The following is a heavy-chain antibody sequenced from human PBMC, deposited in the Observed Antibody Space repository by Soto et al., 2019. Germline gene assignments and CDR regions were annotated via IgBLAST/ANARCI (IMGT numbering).Heavy chain of an antibody. Sequence: QVHLVQSGAEVKKPGASVKVSCKASGYTFTGYYIYWVRQAPGQGLEWMGWINPKSGGTKYAQQFQVWVHMTRDTSINTAYMELSRLTSDDTAVYYCARFSSRWYYFDYWGQGTLVTVSS. CDR3: ARFSSRWYYFDY. V-gene: IGHV1-2*04. CDR2: INPKSGGT. J-gene: IGHJ4*02. CDR1: GYTFTGYY. D-gene: IGHD6-13*01.